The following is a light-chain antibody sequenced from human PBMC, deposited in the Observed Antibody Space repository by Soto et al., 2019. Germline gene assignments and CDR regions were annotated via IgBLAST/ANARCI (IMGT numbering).Light chain of an antibody. CDR1: SGSVSTSYY. CDR2: NTN. CDR3: MLHVGSGISV. J-gene: IGLJ2*01. Sequence: QAVVTQEPSFSVSPGGTVTLTCGLTSGSVSTSYYPSWYQQTPGQTPRTLIYNTNTRSFGVPDRFSGSILGNKAALTITGAQADDESDYYCMLHVGSGISVFGGGTKLTDL. V-gene: IGLV8-61*01.